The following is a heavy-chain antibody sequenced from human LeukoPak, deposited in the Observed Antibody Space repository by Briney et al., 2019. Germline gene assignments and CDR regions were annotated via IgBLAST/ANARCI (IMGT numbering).Heavy chain of an antibody. J-gene: IGHJ4*02. Sequence: GGSLRLSCAASGFTFSDHYMDWVRQAPGKGLEWVGRIKSKTDGGTTDYAAPVKGRFTISRDDSKNTLYLQMNSLKTEDTAVYYCTTDPKWDFDYWGQGTLVTVSS. CDR3: TTDPKWDFDY. CDR2: IKSKTDGGTT. D-gene: IGHD1-26*01. V-gene: IGHV3-15*01. CDR1: GFTFSDHY.